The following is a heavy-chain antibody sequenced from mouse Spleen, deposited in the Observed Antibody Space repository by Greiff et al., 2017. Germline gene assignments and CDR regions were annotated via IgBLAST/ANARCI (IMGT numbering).Heavy chain of an antibody. J-gene: IGHJ3*01. V-gene: IGHV1-82*01. CDR1: GYAFSSSW. D-gene: IGHD2-10*01. CDR3: AGAYSWFVC. Sequence: VQLVESGPELVKPGASVKISCKASGYAFSSSWMNWVKQRPGKGLEWIGRIYPGDGDTNYNGKFKGKATLTADKSSSTAYMQLSSLTSEDSAVYFCAGAYSWFVCGGQGTLATVS. CDR2: IYPGDGDT.